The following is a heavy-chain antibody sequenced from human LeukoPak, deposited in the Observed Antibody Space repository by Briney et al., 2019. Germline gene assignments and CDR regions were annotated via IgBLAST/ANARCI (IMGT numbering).Heavy chain of an antibody. CDR2: IYSDGSVT. D-gene: IGHD3-22*01. CDR3: ARIRLGYFFDY. V-gene: IGHV3-74*01. CDR1: EFSLTSYG. J-gene: IGHJ4*02. Sequence: GGSLRLSCAASEFSLTSYGMSWVRQAPGKGLVWVSRIYSDGSVTNYADSVKGRFTISRDTAKNTLYLQMNSLGVEDTAIYYCARIRLGYFFDYWGQGTLVTVSS.